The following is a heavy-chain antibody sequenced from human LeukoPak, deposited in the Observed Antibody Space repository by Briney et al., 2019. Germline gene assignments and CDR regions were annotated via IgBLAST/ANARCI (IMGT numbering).Heavy chain of an antibody. CDR3: ARGRFCSGGSCYSRHWFDP. V-gene: IGHV1-8*01. D-gene: IGHD2-15*01. CDR2: MNPNSGNR. J-gene: IGHJ5*02. CDR1: GYPFTSYE. Sequence: GASVKVSCKASGYPFTSYEINWVRQATGQGLEWMGWMNPNSGNRGYAQKCQGRVTMTRNTSISTAYMELSSLRSEDTAVYYCARGRFCSGGSCYSRHWFDPWGQGTLVTVSS.